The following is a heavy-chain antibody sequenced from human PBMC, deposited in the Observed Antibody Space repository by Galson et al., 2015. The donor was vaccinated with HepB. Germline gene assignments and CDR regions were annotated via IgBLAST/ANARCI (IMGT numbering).Heavy chain of an antibody. D-gene: IGHD3-22*01. CDR2: ISYDGSNK. CDR3: AKEEDYYDSSGYLFDY. V-gene: IGHV3-30-3*01. Sequence: SLRLSCAASGFTFSSYAMHWVRQAPGKGLEWVAVISYDGSNKYYADSVKGRFTISRDNSKNTLYLQMNSLRAEDTAVYYCAKEEDYYDSSGYLFDYWGQGTLVTVSS. CDR1: GFTFSSYA. J-gene: IGHJ4*02.